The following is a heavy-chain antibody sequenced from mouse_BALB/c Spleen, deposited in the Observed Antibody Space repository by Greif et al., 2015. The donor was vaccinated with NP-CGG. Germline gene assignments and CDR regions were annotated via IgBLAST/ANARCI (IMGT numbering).Heavy chain of an antibody. D-gene: IGHD2-10*02. CDR1: GYSFTSYY. Sequence: QVQLQQSGPELVKPGASVKISYKASGYSFTSYYIHWVKQRPGQGLEWIGWIFPGSGNTKYNEKFKGKATLTADTSSSTAYMQLSSLTSEDSAVYFCARSEYGNAMDYWGQGTSVTVSS. V-gene: IGHV1-66*01. CDR3: ARSEYGNAMDY. J-gene: IGHJ4*01. CDR2: IFPGSGNT.